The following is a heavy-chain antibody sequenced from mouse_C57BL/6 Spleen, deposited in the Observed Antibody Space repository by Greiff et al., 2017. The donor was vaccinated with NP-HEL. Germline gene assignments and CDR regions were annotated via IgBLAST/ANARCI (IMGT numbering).Heavy chain of an antibody. CDR3: ARGDYSNSYAMDY. J-gene: IGHJ4*01. V-gene: IGHV1-69*01. CDR1: GYTFTSYW. CDR2: IDPSDSYT. D-gene: IGHD2-5*01. Sequence: VQLQQSGPELVKPGASVKLSCKASGYTFTSYWMHWVKQRPGQGLEWIGEIDPSDSYTNYNQKFKGKSTLTVDKSSSTAYMQLSSLTSEDSAVYYCARGDYSNSYAMDYWGQGTSVTVSS.